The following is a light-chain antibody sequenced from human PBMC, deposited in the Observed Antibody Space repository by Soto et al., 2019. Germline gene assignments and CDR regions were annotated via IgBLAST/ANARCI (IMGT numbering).Light chain of an antibody. Sequence: QSALTHPASVSWSPGESITISCTGTSSDVGSYNRVSWYQQPPGTAPKLMIYEVSNRPSGVSIRFSGSKSGNTAYLTISGLQAEEEADHFCNSYTTSSNYVFGTGTKVTVL. J-gene: IGLJ1*01. V-gene: IGLV2-14*01. CDR2: EVS. CDR3: NSYTTSSNYV. CDR1: SSDVGSYNR.